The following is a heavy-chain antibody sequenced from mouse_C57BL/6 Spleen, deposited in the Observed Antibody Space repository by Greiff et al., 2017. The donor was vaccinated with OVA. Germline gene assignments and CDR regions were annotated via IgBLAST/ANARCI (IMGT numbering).Heavy chain of an antibody. J-gene: IGHJ1*03. V-gene: IGHV5-17*01. CDR2: ISSGSSTI. CDR1: GFTFSDYG. Sequence: EVNVVESGGGLVKPGGSLKLSCAASGFTFSDYGMHWVRQAPEKGLEWVAYISSGSSTIYYADTVKGRFTISRDNAKNTLFLQMTSLRSEDTAMYYCARGHYGSSYGYFDVWGTGTTVTVSS. CDR3: ARGHYGSSYGYFDV. D-gene: IGHD1-1*01.